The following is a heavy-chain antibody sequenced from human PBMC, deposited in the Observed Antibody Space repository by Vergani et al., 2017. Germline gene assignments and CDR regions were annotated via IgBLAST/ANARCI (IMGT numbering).Heavy chain of an antibody. CDR1: GGTFSSYT. Sequence: QVQLVQSGAEVKKPGASVKVSCKASGGTFSSYTISWVRQAPGQGLEWMGRIIPILGIANYAQKFQGRVTITADKYTSTAYMELSSLRSEDTAVYYCARDVGYCSSTSCYDVGDAFDIWGQGTMVTVSS. J-gene: IGHJ3*02. CDR2: IIPILGIA. CDR3: ARDVGYCSSTSCYDVGDAFDI. V-gene: IGHV1-69*04. D-gene: IGHD2-2*01.